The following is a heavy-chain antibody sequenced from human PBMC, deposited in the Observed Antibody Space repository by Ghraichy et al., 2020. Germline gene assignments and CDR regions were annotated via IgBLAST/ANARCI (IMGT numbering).Heavy chain of an antibody. CDR1: GGSISSYY. J-gene: IGHJ4*02. CDR3: ARGTLEMAIDY. V-gene: IGHV4-59*01. CDR2: IYYSGST. D-gene: IGHD5-24*01. Sequence: SETLSLTCTVSGGSISSYYWSWIRQPPGKGLEWIGYIYYSGSTNYNTSLKSRVTISVDTSKNQFYLKLSSVTAADTAVYYCARGTLEMAIDYWGQGTLVTVSS.